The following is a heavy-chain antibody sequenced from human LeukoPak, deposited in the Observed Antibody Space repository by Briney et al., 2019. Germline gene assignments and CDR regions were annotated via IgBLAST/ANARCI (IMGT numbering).Heavy chain of an antibody. CDR3: AREARSGYYFDY. D-gene: IGHD6-6*01. Sequence: SETLSLTCTVSGGSASSGSCYWSWIRQPPGKGLEWIGYIYYSGSTNYSPSPKSRVTISVDTSKNQFSLKLSSVTAADTAVYYCAREARSGYYFDYWGQGTLVTVSS. CDR1: GGSASSGSCY. V-gene: IGHV4-61*01. J-gene: IGHJ4*02. CDR2: IYYSGST.